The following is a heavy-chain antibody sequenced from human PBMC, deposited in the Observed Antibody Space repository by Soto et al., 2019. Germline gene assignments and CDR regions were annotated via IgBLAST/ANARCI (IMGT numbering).Heavy chain of an antibody. CDR1: GYKFTTYF. Sequence: ASVKVSCKSSGYKFTTYFIHWVRQAPGQGLEWMGMIHPSGDTGYAQKFRGRVTMTIDPSTTTAYMELRNLTSEDTAVYFSVRGYCTTSPCSGDFQFWGKGTLVTVSS. CDR3: VRGYCTTSPCSGDFQF. CDR2: IHPSGDT. D-gene: IGHD2-15*01. V-gene: IGHV1-46*01. J-gene: IGHJ1*01.